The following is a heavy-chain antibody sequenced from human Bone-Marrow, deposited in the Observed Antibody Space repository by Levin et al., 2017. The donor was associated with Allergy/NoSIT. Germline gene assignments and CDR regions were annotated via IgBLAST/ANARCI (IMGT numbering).Heavy chain of an antibody. V-gene: IGHV3-15*07. CDR2: IKNKIEGGTT. CDR3: TTENVLRDFELDAFDL. Sequence: GESLKISCAASGFPFSNAWMSWVRQAPGKGLEWVGHIKNKIEGGTTDYAAPVKGRFIISRDDSQNMVTLQMNSLKTEDTAVYYGTTENVLRDFELDAFDLWGQGRMVAVSS. D-gene: IGHD2-21*02. J-gene: IGHJ3*01. CDR1: GFPFSNAW.